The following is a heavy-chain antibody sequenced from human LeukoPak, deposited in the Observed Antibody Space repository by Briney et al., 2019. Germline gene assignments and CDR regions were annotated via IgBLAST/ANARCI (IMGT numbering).Heavy chain of an antibody. D-gene: IGHD2-2*01. J-gene: IGHJ5*02. CDR1: GGSISSYY. CDR3: ARLKRSCSSTSCYDWAFWFDP. V-gene: IGHV4-59*08. Sequence: PSETLSLTCTVSGGSISSYYWSWIRQPPGKGLEWIGYIYYSGSTNYNPSLKSRVTISVDTSKNQFSLKLSSVTAADTAVYYCARLKRSCSSTSCYDWAFWFDPWGQGTLVTVSS. CDR2: IYYSGST.